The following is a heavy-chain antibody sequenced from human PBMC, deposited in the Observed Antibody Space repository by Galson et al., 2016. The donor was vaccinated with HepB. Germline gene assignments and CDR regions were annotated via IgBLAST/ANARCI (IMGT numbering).Heavy chain of an antibody. V-gene: IGHV3-9*01. J-gene: IGHJ4*02. CDR1: GFSFDGYA. D-gene: IGHD6-19*01. CDR3: VKDIIPSSIAVARRAFDY. Sequence: SLRLSCAASGFSFDGYAMHWVRQVPGKGLEWVSGISWNSGSIFYADSVKGRFSISRDNARNSLYLQMNSLRTEYTALYYCVKDIIPSSIAVARRAFDYWGRGALVTVSS. CDR2: ISWNSGSI.